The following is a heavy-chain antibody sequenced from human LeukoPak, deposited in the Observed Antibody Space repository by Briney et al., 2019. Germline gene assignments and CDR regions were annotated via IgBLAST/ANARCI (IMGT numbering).Heavy chain of an antibody. CDR3: AKRGSYYYYMDV. V-gene: IGHV3-23*01. D-gene: IGHD3-10*01. CDR2: VGGGGVVT. J-gene: IGHJ6*03. Sequence: PGGPLRLSCAASGFIFTNFAMNWVRQAPGKGLEWISSVGGGGVVTIYAESVQGRFTVSRDTSKNTLYLQMNSLRAEDTAVYYCAKRGSYYYYMDVWGKGTTVTVSS. CDR1: GFIFTNFA.